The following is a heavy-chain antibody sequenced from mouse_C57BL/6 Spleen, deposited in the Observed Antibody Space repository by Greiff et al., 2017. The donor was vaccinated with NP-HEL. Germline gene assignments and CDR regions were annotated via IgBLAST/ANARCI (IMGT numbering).Heavy chain of an antibody. Sequence: EVQLQQSGAELVKPGASVKLSCTASGFNIKDYYMHWVKQRTEQGLEWIGRIDPEDGETKYVPKFQGKATITADTSSNTAYLQLSSLTSEDTAVYYCARGGYYYGSSYGGYFDVWGTGTTVTVSS. V-gene: IGHV14-2*01. CDR1: GFNIKDYY. D-gene: IGHD1-1*01. CDR3: ARGGYYYGSSYGGYFDV. CDR2: IDPEDGET. J-gene: IGHJ1*03.